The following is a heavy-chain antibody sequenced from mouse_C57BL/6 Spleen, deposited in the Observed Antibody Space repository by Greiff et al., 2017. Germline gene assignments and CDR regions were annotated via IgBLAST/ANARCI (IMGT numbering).Heavy chain of an antibody. J-gene: IGHJ1*03. CDR1: GYTFTSYW. D-gene: IGHD1-1*01. CDR3: ARQGIGSVWYFDV. CDR2: INPSSGYT. V-gene: IGHV1-7*01. Sequence: VQGVESGAELAKPGASVKLSCKASGYTFTSYWMHWVKQRPGQGLEWIGYINPSSGYTKYNQKFKDKATLTADKSSSTAYMQLSSLTYEDSAVYYCARQGIGSVWYFDVWGTGTTVTVSS.